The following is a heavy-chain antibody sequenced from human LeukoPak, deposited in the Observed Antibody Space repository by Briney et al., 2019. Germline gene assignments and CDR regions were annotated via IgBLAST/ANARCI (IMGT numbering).Heavy chain of an antibody. D-gene: IGHD6-13*01. CDR3: ANCGGYSSSWFSDIRPWNY. V-gene: IGHV3-23*01. CDR2: ISGSGGST. J-gene: IGHJ4*02. Sequence: PGRSLRLSCAASGFTFSSYAMSWVRQAPGKGLEWVSAISGSGGSTYYADSVKGRFTISRDNSKNTLYLQMNSLRAEDTAVYYCANCGGYSSSWFSDIRPWNYWGQGTLVTVSS. CDR1: GFTFSSYA.